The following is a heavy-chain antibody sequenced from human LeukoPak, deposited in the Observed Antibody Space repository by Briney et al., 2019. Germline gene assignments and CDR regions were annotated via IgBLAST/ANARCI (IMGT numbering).Heavy chain of an antibody. J-gene: IGHJ4*02. CDR3: AKVAGYSYVGVYYFDY. D-gene: IGHD5-18*01. Sequence: SVKVSCKASGGTFSSYAISWVRQAPGQGLEWMGGIIPIFGTANYAQKFRGRVTITADKSTRAAYMELSSLRSEDTAVYYCAKVAGYSYVGVYYFDYWGQGTLVTVSS. V-gene: IGHV1-69*06. CDR2: IIPIFGTA. CDR1: GGTFSSYA.